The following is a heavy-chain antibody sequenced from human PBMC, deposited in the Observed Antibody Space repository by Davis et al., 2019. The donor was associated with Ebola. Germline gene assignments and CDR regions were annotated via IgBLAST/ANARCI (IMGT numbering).Heavy chain of an antibody. V-gene: IGHV3-73*01. CDR2: IRSKANSYAA. CDR3: TGSDGDYDY. Sequence: RGSLRLSCAASGLTFSGSAMHWVRQASGKGLEWVGRIRSKANSYAAAYAASVKGRFTISRDASKNTAYLQMNSLKTEDTAVYYCTGSDGDYDYWGQGTLVTVSS. D-gene: IGHD4-17*01. J-gene: IGHJ4*02. CDR1: GLTFSGSA.